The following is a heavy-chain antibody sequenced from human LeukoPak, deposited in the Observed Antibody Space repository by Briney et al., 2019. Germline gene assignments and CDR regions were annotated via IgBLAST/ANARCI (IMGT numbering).Heavy chain of an antibody. D-gene: IGHD6-19*01. J-gene: IGHJ4*02. V-gene: IGHV3-7*01. Sequence: GGSLRLSCVVSGFTFNNHWMSWFRQSPGKGLEWVAHIKQDGSEKYYVDSVKGRFTISRDNARNSQYLQMNSLRAEDTAVYYCASGGGWVFNNWGQGTLVTVSS. CDR1: GFTFNNHW. CDR2: IKQDGSEK. CDR3: ASGGGWVFNN.